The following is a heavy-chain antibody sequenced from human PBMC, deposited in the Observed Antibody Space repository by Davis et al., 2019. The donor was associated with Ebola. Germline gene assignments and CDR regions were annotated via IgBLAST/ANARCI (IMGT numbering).Heavy chain of an antibody. Sequence: ASVKVSCKTSGYTLTSYYMHWVRQAPGQGLEWMGIIDPRSGNTNYAQKFQGRVTMTRDTSTSTVYMELSSLRSEDTAVYYCASHYGSGSYYLGYYYYGMDVWGQGTTVTVSS. J-gene: IGHJ6*02. D-gene: IGHD3-10*01. CDR2: IDPRSGNT. CDR1: GYTLTSYY. CDR3: ASHYGSGSYYLGYYYYGMDV. V-gene: IGHV1-46*01.